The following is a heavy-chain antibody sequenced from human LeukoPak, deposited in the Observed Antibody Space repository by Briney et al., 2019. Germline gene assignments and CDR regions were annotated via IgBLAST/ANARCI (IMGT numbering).Heavy chain of an antibody. J-gene: IGHJ4*02. CDR2: IYYSGST. CDR3: AREQGSGSYNY. V-gene: IGHV4-61*01. CDR1: GGSISSSSYY. Sequence: PSETLSLTCTVSGGSISSSSYYWGWIRQPPGKGLEWIGYIYYSGSTNYNPSLKSRVTISVDTSKNQFSLKLSSVTAADTAVYYCAREQGSGSYNYWGQGTLVTVSS. D-gene: IGHD3-10*01.